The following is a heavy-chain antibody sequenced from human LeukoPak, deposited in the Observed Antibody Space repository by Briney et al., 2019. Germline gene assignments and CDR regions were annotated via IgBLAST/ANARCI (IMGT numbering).Heavy chain of an antibody. CDR2: IYPGNSHT. V-gene: IGHV5-51*01. CDR1: GYSFTSYW. CDR3: ARAPDVAVAGASDY. D-gene: IGHD6-19*01. J-gene: IGHJ4*02. Sequence: GELSKISCKGSGYSFTSYWIGWVRQMPGKGLEWMGIIYPGNSHTRYSPSFQGQVTISADKSITTAYLQWSSLKASDTALYYCARAPDVAVAGASDYWGQGTLVMVTS.